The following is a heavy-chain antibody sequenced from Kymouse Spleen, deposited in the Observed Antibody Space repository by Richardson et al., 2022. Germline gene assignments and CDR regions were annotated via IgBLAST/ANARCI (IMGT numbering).Heavy chain of an antibody. D-gene: IGHD3-3*01. Sequence: QVQLQESGPGLVKPSETLSLTCTVSGGSVSSGSYYWSWIRQPPGKGLEWIGYIYYSGSTNYNPSLKSRVTISVDTSKNQFSLKLSSVTAADTAVYYCARGSVVTIFGVVSWFDPWGQGTLVTVSS. CDR3: ARGSVVTIFGVVSWFDP. V-gene: IGHV4-61*01. CDR1: GGSVSSGSYY. J-gene: IGHJ5*02. CDR2: IYYSGST.